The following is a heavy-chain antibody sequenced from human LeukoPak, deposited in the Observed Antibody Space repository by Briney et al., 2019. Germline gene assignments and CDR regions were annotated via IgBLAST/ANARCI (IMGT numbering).Heavy chain of an antibody. CDR3: AKQRNDFWSGYSTYYYYYMDV. CDR1: GFTFSSYA. CDR2: IGGSGGST. D-gene: IGHD3-3*01. Sequence: GGSLRLSCAASGFTFSSYAMTWVRQAPGKGLEWVSSIGGSGGSTYYADSVKGRFTISRDNSKNTLYLQMNSVRAEDTAVYYCAKQRNDFWSGYSTYYYYYMDVWGKGTTVTVSS. J-gene: IGHJ6*03. V-gene: IGHV3-23*01.